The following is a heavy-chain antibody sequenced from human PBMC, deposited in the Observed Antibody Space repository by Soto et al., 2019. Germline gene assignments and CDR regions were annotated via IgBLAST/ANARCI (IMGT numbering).Heavy chain of an antibody. Sequence: GGSLRLSCAASGFSFSRHSMNWVRQAPGKGLEWVSSISPTSEYIYHADSVKGRFTISRDNAKNSLYLQMDSLRADDTAVYYCARKTYYADSGFYDYWGQGALVTVSS. CDR3: ARKTYYADSGFYDY. D-gene: IGHD3-22*01. CDR2: ISPTSEYI. J-gene: IGHJ4*02. CDR1: GFSFSRHS. V-gene: IGHV3-21*01.